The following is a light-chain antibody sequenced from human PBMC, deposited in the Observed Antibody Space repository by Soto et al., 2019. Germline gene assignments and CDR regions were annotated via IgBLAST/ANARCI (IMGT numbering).Light chain of an antibody. CDR1: QSVNKH. J-gene: IGKJ3*01. Sequence: EIVLTQSPATLSVSPGERDTLSCRASQSVNKHLAWYQHRPGQAPRLLIYDTSYRAAGIPARFSGSGSGTDFTVTISSLEHEDLGVYSCQQRGTFGPGTKVDIK. V-gene: IGKV3-11*01. CDR2: DTS. CDR3: QQRGT.